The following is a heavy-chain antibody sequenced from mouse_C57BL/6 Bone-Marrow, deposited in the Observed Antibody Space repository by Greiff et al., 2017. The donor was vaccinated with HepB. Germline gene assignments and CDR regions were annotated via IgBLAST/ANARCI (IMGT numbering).Heavy chain of an antibody. J-gene: IGHJ3*01. D-gene: IGHD1-1*01. Sequence: QVTLKVSGAELARPGASVKLSCKASGYTFTSYGISWVKQRTGQGLEWIGEIYPRSGNTYYNEKFKGKATLTADKSSSTAYMELRSLTSEDSAVYFCAREVYYYGSSYSWFAYWGQGTLVTVSA. CDR2: IYPRSGNT. V-gene: IGHV1-81*01. CDR1: GYTFTSYG. CDR3: AREVYYYGSSYSWFAY.